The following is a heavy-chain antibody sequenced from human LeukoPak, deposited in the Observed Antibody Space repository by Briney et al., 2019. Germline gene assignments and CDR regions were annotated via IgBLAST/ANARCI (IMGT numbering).Heavy chain of an antibody. CDR3: ARDSGRWQYQLRLSWYFDL. CDR1: GGSISSYY. V-gene: IGHV4-34*01. Sequence: PSETLSLTCTVSGGSISSYYWSWIRQPPGKGLEWIGEINHSGSTNYNPSLKSRVTISVDTSKNQFSLKLSSVTAADTAVYYCARDSGRWQYQLRLSWYFDLWGRGTLVTVSS. CDR2: INHSGST. J-gene: IGHJ2*01. D-gene: IGHD2-2*01.